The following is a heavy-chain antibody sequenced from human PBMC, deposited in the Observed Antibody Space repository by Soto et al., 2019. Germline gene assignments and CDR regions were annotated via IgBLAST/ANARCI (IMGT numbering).Heavy chain of an antibody. Sequence: SETLSLTCTVSGGSIGSSDYYWGWIRQPPEKGLEWIANINYLGTTYYSPSLRGRVTISADMSKNQFSLKLNSVTAADTSVYYSPGTLVPAYRLSGIDSWGQGTRVTVSS. CDR1: GGSIGSSDYY. CDR2: INYLGTT. CDR3: PGTLVPAYRLSGIDS. V-gene: IGHV4-39*01. J-gene: IGHJ4*02. D-gene: IGHD1-1*01.